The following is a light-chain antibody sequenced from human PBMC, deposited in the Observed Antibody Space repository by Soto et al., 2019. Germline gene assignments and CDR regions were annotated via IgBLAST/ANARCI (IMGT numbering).Light chain of an antibody. J-gene: IGKJ5*01. V-gene: IGKV3-20*01. CDR3: QLYGISPH. CDR2: ASS. Sequence: PGSLALSPGGRATRSCKTSQSSGSNFLAWYQHKPGQAPRLLIYASSNRATGIPDRFTGSASGTDFTLTINRLEPEDFAVYYCQLYGISPHFGQGTRLEIK. CDR1: QSSGSNF.